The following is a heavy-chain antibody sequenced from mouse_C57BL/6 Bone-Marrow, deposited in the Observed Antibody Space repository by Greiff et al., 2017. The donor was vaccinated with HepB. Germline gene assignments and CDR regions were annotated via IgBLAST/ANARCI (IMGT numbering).Heavy chain of an antibody. CDR3: ARSLAWFAY. CDR2: INPYNGDT. Sequence: VQLKESGPELVKPGDSVKISCKASGYSFTGYFMNWVMQSHGKSLEWIGRINPYNGDTFYNQKFKGKATLTVDKSSSTAHMELRSLTSEDSAVYYCARSLAWFAYWGQGTLVTVSA. CDR1: GYSFTGYF. V-gene: IGHV1-20*01. D-gene: IGHD4-1*01. J-gene: IGHJ3*01.